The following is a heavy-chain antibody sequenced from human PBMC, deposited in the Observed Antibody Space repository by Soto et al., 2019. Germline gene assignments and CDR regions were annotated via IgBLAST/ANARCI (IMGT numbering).Heavy chain of an antibody. J-gene: IGHJ6*02. D-gene: IGHD6-13*01. Sequence: GGSLRLSCAASGFTFSSYEMNWVRQAPGKGLELVSYISSSGSTIYYADSVKGRFTISRDNAKNSLYLQMNSLRAEDTAVYYCARPGIAAAGPYYYYGMDVWGQGTTVTVSS. CDR1: GFTFSSYE. CDR3: ARPGIAAAGPYYYYGMDV. V-gene: IGHV3-48*03. CDR2: ISSSGSTI.